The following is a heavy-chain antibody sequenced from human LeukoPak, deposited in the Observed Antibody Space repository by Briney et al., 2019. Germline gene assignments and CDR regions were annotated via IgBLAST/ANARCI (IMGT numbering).Heavy chain of an antibody. CDR3: AIIAVAGSPTLPYYYYYGMDV. CDR2: INPNSGGT. CDR1: GYTFTGYY. Sequence: ASVKVSCKASGYTFTGYYMHWVRQAPGQGLEWMGWINPNSGGTNYAQKFQGRVTMTRDTSISTAYMELSRLRSDDTAVYYCAIIAVAGSPTLPYYYYYGMDVWGQGTTVTVSS. V-gene: IGHV1-2*02. D-gene: IGHD6-19*01. J-gene: IGHJ6*02.